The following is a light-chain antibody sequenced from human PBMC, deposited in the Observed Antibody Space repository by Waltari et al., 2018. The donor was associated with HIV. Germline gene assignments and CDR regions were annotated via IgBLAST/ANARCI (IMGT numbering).Light chain of an antibody. CDR1: QSVSNS. CDR3: QQYNSWPRT. V-gene: IGKV3-15*01. Sequence: EIVMPQSPATLSVSAGGRATLSCRASQSVSNSLVWYQQRPGQAPRLLIYGASTRATGIPGRFSGSGSGTEFTLTINSLQSEDFAVYYCQQYNSWPRTFGQGTKVEVK. CDR2: GAS. J-gene: IGKJ1*01.